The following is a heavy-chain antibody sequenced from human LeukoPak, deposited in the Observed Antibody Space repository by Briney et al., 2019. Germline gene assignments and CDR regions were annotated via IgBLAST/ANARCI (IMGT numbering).Heavy chain of an antibody. Sequence: PGGSLSLSCAVSGYTFNFYDMKWVRQAPGKGLEWVSYIDKSGSAIYYADSVKGRFTISRDNAKNSLYLQMNSLRVEDTALYYCVRDARSNRDYWGQGTLVTVSS. V-gene: IGHV3-48*03. CDR2: IDKSGSAI. D-gene: IGHD1-14*01. J-gene: IGHJ4*02. CDR3: VRDARSNRDY. CDR1: GYTFNFYD.